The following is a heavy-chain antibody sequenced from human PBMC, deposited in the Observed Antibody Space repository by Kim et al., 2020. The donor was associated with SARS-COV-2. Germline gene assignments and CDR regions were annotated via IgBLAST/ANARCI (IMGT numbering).Heavy chain of an antibody. J-gene: IGHJ6*02. Sequence: GESLKISCKGSGYSFTSYWISWVRQMPGKGLEWMGRIDPSDSYTNYSPSFQGHVTISADKSISTAYLQWSSLKASDTAMYYCARDHVDTAMVSNLYYYYYGMDVWGQGTTVTVSS. CDR2: IDPSDSYT. V-gene: IGHV5-10-1*01. CDR3: ARDHVDTAMVSNLYYYYYGMDV. D-gene: IGHD5-18*01. CDR1: GYSFTSYW.